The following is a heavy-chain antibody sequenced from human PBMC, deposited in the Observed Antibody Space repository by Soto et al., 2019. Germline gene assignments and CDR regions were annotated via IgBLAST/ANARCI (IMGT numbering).Heavy chain of an antibody. D-gene: IGHD6-6*01. CDR1: GGSITNYY. Sequence: KPSETLSLTCTVSGGSITNYYWSWIRQPPGKGLEWIGYIYYSGSTNYNPSLKSRVTISVDTSKNQFSLKLNSVTAADTAIYYCARERSSSSRGANWFDPWGQGTLVTVSS. CDR3: ARERSSSSRGANWFDP. J-gene: IGHJ5*02. CDR2: IYYSGST. V-gene: IGHV4-59*01.